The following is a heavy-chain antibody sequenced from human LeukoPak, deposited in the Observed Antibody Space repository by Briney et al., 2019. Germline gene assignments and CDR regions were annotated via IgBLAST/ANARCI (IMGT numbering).Heavy chain of an antibody. CDR3: ARSWRVVVEEGALDY. J-gene: IGHJ4*02. V-gene: IGHV1-3*01. CDR1: GYTFTSYA. Sequence: RASVKVSCKASGYTFTSYAMHWVRQAPGQRLEWMGWINADNGNTKYSQKFQGRVTITRDTSASTAYMELSSLRSEDTAVYYCARSWRVVVEEGALDYWGQGTLVTVSS. CDR2: INADNGNT. D-gene: IGHD2-2*01.